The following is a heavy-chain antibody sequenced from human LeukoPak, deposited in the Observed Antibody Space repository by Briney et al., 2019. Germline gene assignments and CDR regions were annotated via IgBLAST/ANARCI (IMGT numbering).Heavy chain of an antibody. D-gene: IGHD2-21*02. Sequence: GGSLRLSCAASGFTVSSNYMSWVRQAPGKGLEWVSSISSSSSYIYYADSMKGRFTISRDNAKNSLYLQMNSLRAEDTAVYYCVAVTAIQGYWGQGTLVTVSS. CDR1: GFTVSSNY. V-gene: IGHV3-21*01. CDR2: ISSSSSYI. J-gene: IGHJ4*02. CDR3: VAVTAIQGY.